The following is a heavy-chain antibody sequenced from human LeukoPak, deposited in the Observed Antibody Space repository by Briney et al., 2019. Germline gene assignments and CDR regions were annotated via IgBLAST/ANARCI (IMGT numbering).Heavy chain of an antibody. CDR1: GFTFSSYW. CDR2: IKTDGYDK. D-gene: IGHD3-10*01. Sequence: GGSLRLSCAASGFTFSSYWMAWVRQAPGKGLEWVANIKTDGYDKYYVDSLKGRFTISRDNAKNSLYLQINSLRAEDTAVYYCGRDMDVWGQGSTVTVSS. CDR3: GRDMDV. V-gene: IGHV3-7*01. J-gene: IGHJ6*02.